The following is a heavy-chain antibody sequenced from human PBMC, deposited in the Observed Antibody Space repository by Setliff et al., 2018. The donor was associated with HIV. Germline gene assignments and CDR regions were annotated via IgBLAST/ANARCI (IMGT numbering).Heavy chain of an antibody. V-gene: IGHV4-34*01. Sequence: PSETLSLTCAFYGESSNDYYWNWIRQPPGKGLEWIGEIHHTGHINSHPSFKSRVTISLDKSTNQFSLKMKSVTAADSAVYYCARFEVTPVTTRDSWGQGTLVTVSS. J-gene: IGHJ4*02. CDR3: ARFEVTPVTTRDS. CDR1: GESSNDYY. D-gene: IGHD4-17*01. CDR2: IHHTGHI.